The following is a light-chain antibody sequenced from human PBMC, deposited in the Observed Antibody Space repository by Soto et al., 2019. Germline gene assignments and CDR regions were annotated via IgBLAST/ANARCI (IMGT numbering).Light chain of an antibody. V-gene: IGLV2-8*01. CDR1: SSDVGYYNY. CDR3: SSYTGSNNLI. Sequence: QSALTQPPSASGSPGQSVTLSCTGASSDVGYYNYVSWYQQYPGKAPKLMIFEVSKRPSGVPDRFSGSKSGNTASLTVSGLQAEDEADYYCSSYTGSNNLIFGGGTKVTVL. CDR2: EVS. J-gene: IGLJ2*01.